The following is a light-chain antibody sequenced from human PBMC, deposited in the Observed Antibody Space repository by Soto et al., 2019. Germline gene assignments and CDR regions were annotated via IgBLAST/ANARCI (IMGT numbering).Light chain of an antibody. CDR2: DFS. Sequence: QSPLPQPRSMSGSPVHSFTISYTVTSSDFGVYSYVSLYQQHPGTAPKLMISDFSKLPSGVPDLFSGSTFANTSSLTISAPXXXDAADYSCCSYAGALNYVFGRGTKVTV. CDR1: SSDFGVYSY. V-gene: IGLV2-11*01. J-gene: IGLJ1*01. CDR3: CSYAGALNYV.